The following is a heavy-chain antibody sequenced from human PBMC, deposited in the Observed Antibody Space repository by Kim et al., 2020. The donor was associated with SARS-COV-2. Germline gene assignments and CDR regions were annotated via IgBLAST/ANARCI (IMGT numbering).Heavy chain of an antibody. CDR2: IYTSGSI. CDR3: ARGGLYHSAMDV. CDR1: GLIVSRNY. J-gene: IGHJ6*02. V-gene: IGHV3-53*04. Sequence: GGSLRLSCAASGLIVSRNYMSWVRRAPGKGLEWVSNIYTSGSIYYADSVKGRFTISRHNSNNTLILQMSNLRPADTAVYYCARGGLYHSAMDVWGQGTPV.